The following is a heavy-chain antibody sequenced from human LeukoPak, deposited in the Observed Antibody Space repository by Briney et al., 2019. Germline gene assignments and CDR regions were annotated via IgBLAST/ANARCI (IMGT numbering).Heavy chain of an antibody. Sequence: ASVKVSCKASGYTFTNYYIHWVRQAPGQGLEWMGIINPSGGGTTYAQKFQGRVTITADESTSTAYMGLSSLRSEDTAVYYCARSVLQPGYYYYMDVWGKGTTVTVSS. CDR1: GYTFTNYY. CDR2: INPSGGGT. V-gene: IGHV1-46*01. CDR3: ARSVLQPGYYYYMDV. J-gene: IGHJ6*03. D-gene: IGHD2-2*01.